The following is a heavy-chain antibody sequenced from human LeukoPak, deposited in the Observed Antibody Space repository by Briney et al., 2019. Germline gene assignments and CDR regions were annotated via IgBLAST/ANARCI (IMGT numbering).Heavy chain of an antibody. CDR2: MNPNSGNT. CDR1: GYTFTSYD. Sequence: GASVKVSCKASGYTFTSYDINWVRQATGQGLEWMGWMNPNSGNTGCAQKFQGRVTMTRNTSISTAYMELSSLRSEDTAVYYCARVIGYCSSTSCSYYCDYWGQGTLVTVSS. CDR3: ARVIGYCSSTSCSYYCDY. V-gene: IGHV1-8*01. J-gene: IGHJ4*02. D-gene: IGHD2-2*01.